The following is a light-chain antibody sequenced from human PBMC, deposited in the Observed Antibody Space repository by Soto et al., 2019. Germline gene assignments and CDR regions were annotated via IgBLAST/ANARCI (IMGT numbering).Light chain of an antibody. J-gene: IGLJ2*01. Sequence: QSVLPQPPSASGTPGQRVFISCSGSSSNIGGTNYAYWYQQLPGAAPKLLMHSNNLRPSGVPERISGSKSGTSASLAISGLRSEDEAVYYCASWDDRLGAVIFGGGTKVTVL. CDR1: SSNIGGTNY. CDR3: ASWDDRLGAVI. CDR2: SNN. V-gene: IGLV1-47*02.